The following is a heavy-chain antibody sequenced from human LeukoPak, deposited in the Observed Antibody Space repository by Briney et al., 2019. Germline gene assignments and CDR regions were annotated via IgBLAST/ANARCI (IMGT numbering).Heavy chain of an antibody. CDR3: ARLRHYDILTGYSKSRYYFDY. J-gene: IGHJ4*02. Sequence: SETLSLTCTVSGGSISSYYWSWIRQPPGKGLEWIGEINHSGSTNYNPSLKSRVTISVDTSKNQFSLKLSSVTAADTAVYYCARLRHYDILTGYSKSRYYFDYWGQGTLVTVSS. CDR1: GGSISSYY. D-gene: IGHD3-9*01. V-gene: IGHV4-34*01. CDR2: INHSGST.